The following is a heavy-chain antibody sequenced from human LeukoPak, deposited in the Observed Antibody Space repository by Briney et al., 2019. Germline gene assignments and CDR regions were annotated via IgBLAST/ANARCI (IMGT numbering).Heavy chain of an antibody. CDR1: GYTFTGYY. Sequence: ASVKVSCKASGYTFTGYYMYWVRQAPGQGLEWMGWINPNSGDTSYAQKFQGRVTMTRDTSTSTAYMELSRLRSDDTAVYYCARERVVRDAFDIWGQGTMVTVSS. CDR2: INPNSGDT. D-gene: IGHD2-2*01. V-gene: IGHV1-2*02. CDR3: ARERVVRDAFDI. J-gene: IGHJ3*02.